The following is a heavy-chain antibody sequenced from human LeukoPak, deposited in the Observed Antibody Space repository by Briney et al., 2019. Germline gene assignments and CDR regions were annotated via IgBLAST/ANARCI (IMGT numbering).Heavy chain of an antibody. CDR1: GYTFTGYH. Sequence: GASVKVSCKASGYTFTGYHMHWVRQAPGQGLEWMGWINPNSGGTNYAQKFQGRVTMTRDTSISTAYMELSRLRSDDTAVYYCASGSGSYNYYYHYMDVWGKGTTVTISS. V-gene: IGHV1-2*02. D-gene: IGHD3-10*01. CDR2: INPNSGGT. CDR3: ASGSGSYNYYYHYMDV. J-gene: IGHJ6*03.